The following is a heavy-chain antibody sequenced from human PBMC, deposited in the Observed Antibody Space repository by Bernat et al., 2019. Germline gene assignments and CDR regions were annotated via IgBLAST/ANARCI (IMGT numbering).Heavy chain of an antibody. V-gene: IGHV1-69*06. CDR3: ARDRYDSSGYPFYGMDV. Sequence: QVQLVQSGAEVKKPGSSVKVSCKASGGTFSSYAISWVRQAPGQGLEWMGGIIPIFVTANYAQKFQGRVTITADKSTSTAYMELSSLRSEDTAVYYCARDRYDSSGYPFYGMDVWGQGTTVTVSS. D-gene: IGHD3-22*01. CDR1: GGTFSSYA. CDR2: IIPIFVTA. J-gene: IGHJ6*02.